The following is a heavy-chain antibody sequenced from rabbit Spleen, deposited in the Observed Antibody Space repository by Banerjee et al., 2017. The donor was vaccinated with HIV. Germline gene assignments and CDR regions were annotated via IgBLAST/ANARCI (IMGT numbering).Heavy chain of an antibody. D-gene: IGHD1-1*01. CDR1: GFSFSDRDV. V-gene: IGHV1S45*01. CDR3: ARDLVGVIGWNFYL. J-gene: IGHJ4*01. CDR2: INTSTGRP. Sequence: QEQLEESGGGLVKPEGSLTLTCKASGFSFSDRDVMCWVRQAPGKGLEWIACINTSTGRPVYAPWASGRFTISRTSSTTVTLRMTSLTAADRATYFCARDLVGVIGWNFYLWGPGTLVTVS.